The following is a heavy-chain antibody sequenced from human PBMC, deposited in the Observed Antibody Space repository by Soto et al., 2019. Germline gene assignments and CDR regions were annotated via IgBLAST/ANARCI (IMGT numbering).Heavy chain of an antibody. V-gene: IGHV1-18*01. Sequence: QVQLVQSGAEVKKPGASVKVSCKASGYTFTSYGISWVRQAPGQGLEWMGWISAYNGNTNYAQKLQGRVTMTTDTSTSTAYMELGSLRSDDTAVYYCARGPIVLMVYAILGYYYYYMDVWGKVTTVTVSS. CDR2: ISAYNGNT. CDR1: GYTFTSYG. D-gene: IGHD2-8*01. CDR3: ARGPIVLMVYAILGYYYYYMDV. J-gene: IGHJ6*03.